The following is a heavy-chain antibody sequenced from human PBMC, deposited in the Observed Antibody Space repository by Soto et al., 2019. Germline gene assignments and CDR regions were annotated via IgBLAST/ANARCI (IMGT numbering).Heavy chain of an antibody. D-gene: IGHD5-18*01. CDR2: IYYSGYT. CDR3: ARPLYSYGPMDL. J-gene: IGHJ6*02. CDR1: GGSISSSTYY. Sequence: SETLSLTCTVSGGSISSSTYYWGWIRQPPGKGLEWIGYIYYSGYTYHNPSLESRVTISVDTSKNQFSLKLSSVTAADTAVYYCARPLYSYGPMDLWGQGSKVTGSS. V-gene: IGHV4-39*07.